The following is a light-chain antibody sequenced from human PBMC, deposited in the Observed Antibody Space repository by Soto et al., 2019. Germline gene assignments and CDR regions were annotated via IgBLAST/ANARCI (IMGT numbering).Light chain of an antibody. Sequence: QSVLAQPASVSGSPGQSISISCTGTSSDIGNYDYVSWYQQHPGKAPKLLISEVSNRPSGVSYRFSGSKSGTTASLTISGLQAEDEADYCCSSYTRTSSYVFGGGTKVTLL. CDR3: SSYTRTSSYV. CDR2: EVS. J-gene: IGLJ1*01. V-gene: IGLV2-14*01. CDR1: SSDIGNYDY.